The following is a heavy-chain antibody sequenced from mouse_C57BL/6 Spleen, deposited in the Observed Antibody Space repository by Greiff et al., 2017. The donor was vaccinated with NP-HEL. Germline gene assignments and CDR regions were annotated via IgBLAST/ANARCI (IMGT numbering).Heavy chain of an antibody. Sequence: QVQLQQSGTELVKPGASVKLSCKASGYTFTSYWMHWVKQRPGQGLEWIGNINPSNGGTNYNEKFKSKATLTVDKSSSTAYMQLSSLTSEDSAVYYCARPMMYGSSYYAMDYWGQGTSVTVSS. CDR2: INPSNGGT. D-gene: IGHD1-1*01. J-gene: IGHJ4*01. V-gene: IGHV1-53*01. CDR3: ARPMMYGSSYYAMDY. CDR1: GYTFTSYW.